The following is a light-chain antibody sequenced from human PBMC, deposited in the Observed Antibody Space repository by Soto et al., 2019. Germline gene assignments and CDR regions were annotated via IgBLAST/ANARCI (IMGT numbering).Light chain of an antibody. V-gene: IGKV3-11*01. CDR2: DAY. J-gene: IGKJ2*02. CDR3: QQRAKWPST. CDR1: QSVDTY. Sequence: EVVLTQSPDTLSLSPGVTATLSCRSSQSVDTYVAWYQQKLGKAPILLIYDAYTRATGVAARFTGSRSATDFSITITSLEPEDSAVYYCQQRAKWPSTFAPGTKVE.